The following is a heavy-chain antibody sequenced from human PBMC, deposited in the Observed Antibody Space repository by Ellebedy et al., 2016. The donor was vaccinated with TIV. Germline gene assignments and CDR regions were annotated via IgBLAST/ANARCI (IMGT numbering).Heavy chain of an antibody. D-gene: IGHD6-19*01. J-gene: IGHJ3*02. CDR3: ARSGWYFAFDI. V-gene: IGHV4-59*08. CDR2: IYYSGST. CDR1: GGSISSYY. Sequence: MPSETLSLTCTVSGGSISSYYWSWIRQPPGKGLEWIGYIYYSGSTNYNPSLKSRVTISVDTSKNQFSLKLSSVTAADTAVYYCARSGWYFAFDIWGQGTMVTVSS.